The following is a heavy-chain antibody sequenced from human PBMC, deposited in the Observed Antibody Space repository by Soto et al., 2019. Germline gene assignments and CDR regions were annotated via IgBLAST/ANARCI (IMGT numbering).Heavy chain of an antibody. J-gene: IGHJ5*02. CDR1: GFTVSSNY. D-gene: IGHD6-13*01. CDR3: ARDPKFSAAAYNWFDP. CDR2: IYSDGST. Sequence: EVQLVESGGGLVQPGGSLRLSCAASGFTVSSNYMSWVRQAPGKGLEWVSVIYSDGSTYYADSVKGRFTISRDNSKNTLYLQMNSLRAEDTAVYYCARDPKFSAAAYNWFDPWGQGTLVTVSS. V-gene: IGHV3-66*01.